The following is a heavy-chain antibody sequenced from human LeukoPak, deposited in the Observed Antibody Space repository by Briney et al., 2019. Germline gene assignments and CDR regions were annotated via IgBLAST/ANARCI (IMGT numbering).Heavy chain of an antibody. CDR3: TTRRQDGW. Sequence: GGSLRLSCVGSGFTFSDAWMCWVRQAPGKGLEWVGRIKSKSDGGTIDYAAPVKGRFTISRDDSRNTLYLQMNSLKTEDTAVYYCTTRRQDGWWGQGTLVTVS. J-gene: IGHJ4*02. CDR1: GFTFSDAW. CDR2: IKSKSDGGTI. V-gene: IGHV3-15*01. D-gene: IGHD2-15*01.